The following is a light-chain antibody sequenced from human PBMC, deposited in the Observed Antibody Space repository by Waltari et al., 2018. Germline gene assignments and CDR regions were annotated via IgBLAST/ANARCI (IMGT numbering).Light chain of an antibody. Sequence: DIQMTQSPSSLSASVGDRVAITCRASQSVSSWLAWYQQKPGKAPRLLIYKESSLESGVSSRFSGSGSGTEFTLTISGLQPDDFATYYCQQYKGYPWTFGQGTKVEI. CDR2: KES. V-gene: IGKV1-5*03. J-gene: IGKJ1*01. CDR1: QSVSSW. CDR3: QQYKGYPWT.